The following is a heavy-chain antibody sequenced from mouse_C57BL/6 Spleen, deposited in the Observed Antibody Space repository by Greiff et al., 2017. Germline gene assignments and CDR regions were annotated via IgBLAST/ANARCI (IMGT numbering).Heavy chain of an antibody. D-gene: IGHD1-1*01. Sequence: DVKLVESGGGLVKPGGSLKLSCAASGFTFSDYGMHWVRQAPEKGLEWVAYISSGSSTIYYADTVKGRFTISRDNAKNTLFLQMTSLRSEDTAMYYCARDYGSRGAMDYWGQGTSVTVSS. V-gene: IGHV5-17*01. CDR1: GFTFSDYG. CDR3: ARDYGSRGAMDY. J-gene: IGHJ4*01. CDR2: ISSGSSTI.